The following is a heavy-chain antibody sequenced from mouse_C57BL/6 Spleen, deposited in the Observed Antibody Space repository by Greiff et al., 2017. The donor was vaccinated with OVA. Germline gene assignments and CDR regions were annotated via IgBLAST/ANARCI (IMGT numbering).Heavy chain of an antibody. J-gene: IGHJ2*01. V-gene: IGHV1-39*01. CDR2: INPNYGTT. D-gene: IGHD1-1*01. CDR3: AETTVVATRGYYFDY. Sequence: EVQLQQSGPELVKPGASVKISCKASGYSFTDYNMNWVKQSNGKSLEWIGVINPNYGTTSYNQKFKGKATLTVDQSSSTAYMQLNSLTSEDSAVYYGAETTVVATRGYYFDYWGQGTTLTVSS. CDR1: GYSFTDYN.